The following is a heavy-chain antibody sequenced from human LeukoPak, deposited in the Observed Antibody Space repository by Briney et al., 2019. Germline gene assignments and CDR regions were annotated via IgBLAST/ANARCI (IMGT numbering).Heavy chain of an antibody. V-gene: IGHV1-69*13. CDR1: GGTFSSYA. Sequence: SVKVSCKASGGTFSSYAISWVRQAPGQGLEWMGGIIPVFGTANYAQKFQGRVTITADESTSTAYMELSSLRSEDTAVYYCASRSLQLQSPYYYYGMDVWGQGTTVTVSS. CDR3: ASRSLQLQSPYYYYGMDV. CDR2: IIPVFGTA. J-gene: IGHJ6*02. D-gene: IGHD5-18*01.